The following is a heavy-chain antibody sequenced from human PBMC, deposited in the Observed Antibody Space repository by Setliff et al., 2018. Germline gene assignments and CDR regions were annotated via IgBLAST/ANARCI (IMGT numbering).Heavy chain of an antibody. CDR1: GYSISSGYY. J-gene: IGHJ3*02. CDR2: IYRTGNT. CDR3: ARDRRIVGARHAFDI. D-gene: IGHD1-26*01. V-gene: IGHV4-38-2*02. Sequence: KTSETLSLTCAVSGYSISSGYYWAWIRQPPEKGLEWIGSIYRTGNTHYNPSLKSRVTISLDTSKNQFSLKLTSVTAADTAIYYCARDRRIVGARHAFDIWGQGTMVTVSS.